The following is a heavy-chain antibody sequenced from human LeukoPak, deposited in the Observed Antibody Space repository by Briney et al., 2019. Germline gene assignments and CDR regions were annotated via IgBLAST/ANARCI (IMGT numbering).Heavy chain of an antibody. CDR2: IWYDGSNK. Sequence: GGSLRLSCAASGFTFSSYGMPWVRQAPGKGLEWVAVIWYDGSNKYYADSVKGRFTISRDNSKNTLYLQMNSLRAEDTAVYYCARDLVVGATAFDFWGQGTLVTVSS. V-gene: IGHV3-33*01. D-gene: IGHD1-26*01. J-gene: IGHJ3*01. CDR1: GFTFSSYG. CDR3: ARDLVVGATAFDF.